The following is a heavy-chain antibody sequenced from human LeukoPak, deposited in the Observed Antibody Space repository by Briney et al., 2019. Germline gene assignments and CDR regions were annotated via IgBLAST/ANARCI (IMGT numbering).Heavy chain of an antibody. CDR1: GGSISSYD. CDR3: ATSPMVRGIYQFDY. V-gene: IGHV4-59*01. CDR2: ISHSGNT. J-gene: IGHJ4*02. D-gene: IGHD3-10*01. Sequence: SETLSLTCTVSGGSISSYDWSWIRQPPGRGLEWIAYISHSGNTNYNPSLKSRVTISADTSKNQLSLKVTSVTAADTAIYYCATSPMVRGIYQFDYWGQGTLVTVSS.